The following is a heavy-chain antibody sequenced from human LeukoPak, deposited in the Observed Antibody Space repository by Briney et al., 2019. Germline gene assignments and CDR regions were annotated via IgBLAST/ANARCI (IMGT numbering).Heavy chain of an antibody. J-gene: IGHJ5*02. CDR1: GFTFRSYS. CDR3: ARGSGYSPNWFDP. D-gene: IGHD6-13*01. Sequence: GGSLRLSCAASGFTFRSYSMNWVRQAPGKGPEWVSYISSSSSTIYYADSVKGRFTISRDNGKNSLYLQMNSLRAEDTAVYYCARGSGYSPNWFDPWGQGTLVTVSS. V-gene: IGHV3-48*04. CDR2: ISSSSSTI.